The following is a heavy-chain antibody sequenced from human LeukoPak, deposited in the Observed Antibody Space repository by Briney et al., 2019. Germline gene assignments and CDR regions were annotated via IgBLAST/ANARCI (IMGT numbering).Heavy chain of an antibody. V-gene: IGHV1-2*02. D-gene: IGHD3-22*01. CDR1: GDTFTGYY. CDR2: INPNSGGT. Sequence: ASVKVSCKASGDTFTGYYMHWVRQAPGQGLEWMGWINPNSGGTNYAQKFQGRVTMTRDTSISTAYMELSRLRSDDTAVYYCARDITMIVVVIPTYNWFDPWGQGTLVTVSS. J-gene: IGHJ5*02. CDR3: ARDITMIVVVIPTYNWFDP.